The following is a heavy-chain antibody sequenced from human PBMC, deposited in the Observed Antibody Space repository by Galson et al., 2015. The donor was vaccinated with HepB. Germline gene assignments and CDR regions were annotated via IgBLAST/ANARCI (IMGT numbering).Heavy chain of an antibody. V-gene: IGHV3-21*01. CDR3: ARDSGSALWFGELPNQYYFDY. D-gene: IGHD3-10*01. J-gene: IGHJ4*02. CDR1: GFTFSSYS. CDR2: ISSSSSYI. Sequence: SLRLSCAASGFTFSSYSMNWVRQAPGKGLEWVSSISSSSSYIYYADSVKGRFTISRDNAKNSLYLQMNSLRAEDTAVYYCARDSGSALWFGELPNQYYFDYWGQGTLVTVSS.